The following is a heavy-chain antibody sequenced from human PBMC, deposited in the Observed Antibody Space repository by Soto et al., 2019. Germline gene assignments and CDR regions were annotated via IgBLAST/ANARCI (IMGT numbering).Heavy chain of an antibody. V-gene: IGHV3-23*01. CDR1: GFTFSSYA. CDR3: AKRRYYDFWSGSWFDP. CDR2: ISGSGGSK. Sequence: GGSLRLSCAASGFTFSSYAVSWVRQAPGKGLEWVSAISGSGGSKYYADSVKGRFTISRDNSKNTLYLQMNSLRAEDTAVYYCAKRRYYDFWSGSWFDPWGHGTLVTVSS. D-gene: IGHD3-3*01. J-gene: IGHJ5*02.